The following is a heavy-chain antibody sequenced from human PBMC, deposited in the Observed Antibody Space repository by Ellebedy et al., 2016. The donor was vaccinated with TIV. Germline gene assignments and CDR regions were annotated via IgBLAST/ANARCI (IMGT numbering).Heavy chain of an antibody. V-gene: IGHV3-48*03. CDR3: AREVGYCSSTSCYYFDS. Sequence: DSVKGRFTISRDNARNSLYLQMNSLRAEDTAVYYCAREVGYCSSTSCYYFDSWGQGTLVTVSS. D-gene: IGHD2-2*01. J-gene: IGHJ4*02.